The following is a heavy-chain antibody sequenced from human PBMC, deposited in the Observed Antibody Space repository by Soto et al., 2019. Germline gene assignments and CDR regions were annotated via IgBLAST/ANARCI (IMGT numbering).Heavy chain of an antibody. J-gene: IGHJ4*02. CDR3: ARGGPWIQLWYLDY. CDR1: GFTFSSYG. CDR2: IWYDGSNK. Sequence: GGSLRLSCAASGFTFSSYGMHWVRQAPGKGLERVAVIWYDGSNKYYADSVKGRFTISRDNSKNTLYLQMNSLRAEDTAVYYCARGGPWIQLWYLDYWGQGTLVTVSS. V-gene: IGHV3-33*01. D-gene: IGHD5-18*01.